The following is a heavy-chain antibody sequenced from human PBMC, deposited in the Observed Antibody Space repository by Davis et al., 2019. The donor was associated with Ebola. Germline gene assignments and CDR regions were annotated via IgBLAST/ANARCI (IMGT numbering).Heavy chain of an antibody. CDR2: IIPIFGTA. CDR1: GGTFSSYA. D-gene: IGHD4-11*01. Sequence: SVKVSCKASGGTFSSYAISWVRQAPGQGLEWMGGIIPIFGTAKYAQKFQGRVTITADESTSTAYMELSSLRSEDTAVYYCARCGYSNYNWFDPWGQGTLVTVSS. CDR3: ARCGYSNYNWFDP. V-gene: IGHV1-69*13. J-gene: IGHJ5*02.